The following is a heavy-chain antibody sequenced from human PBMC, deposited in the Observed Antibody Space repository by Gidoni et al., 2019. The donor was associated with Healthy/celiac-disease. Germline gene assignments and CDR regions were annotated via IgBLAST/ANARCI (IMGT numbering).Heavy chain of an antibody. CDR2: INHSGST. V-gene: IGHV4-34*01. J-gene: IGHJ3*02. CDR3: ARSTAYSSSWYRGGDAFDI. D-gene: IGHD6-13*01. Sequence: QVQLQQWGAGLLKPSETLSLTCAVYGGSFRGYVWSGIRQPPGKGLEWIGEINHSGSTNYSPSLKSRVTISVDTSKNQFSLKLSSVTAADTAVYYCARSTAYSSSWYRGGDAFDIWGQGTMVTVSS. CDR1: GGSFRGYV.